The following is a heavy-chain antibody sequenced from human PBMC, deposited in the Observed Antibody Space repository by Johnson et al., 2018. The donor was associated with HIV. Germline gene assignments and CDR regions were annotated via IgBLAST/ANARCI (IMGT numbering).Heavy chain of an antibody. D-gene: IGHD2/OR15-2a*01. Sequence: QMQLVESGGGLVKPGGSLRLSCAASGFTFSDYYMGWIRQAPGKGLDWVSSISSSAISFYYADSVKGRFTISRDNAKNSVYLQMNNLRAEDTAVYYCARRLSPDSFDSWGQGTMVTVSS. CDR3: ARRLSPDSFDS. V-gene: IGHV3-11*04. CDR1: GFTFSDYY. CDR2: ISSSAISF. J-gene: IGHJ3*02.